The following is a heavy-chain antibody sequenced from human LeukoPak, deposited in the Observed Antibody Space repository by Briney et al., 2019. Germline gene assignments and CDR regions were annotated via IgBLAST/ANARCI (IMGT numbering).Heavy chain of an antibody. Sequence: GGSLRLSCAASGFTFSIYSMNWVRQAPGKGLEWVSSISSSSSYIYYADSVKGRFTISRDNAKNSLYLQMNSLRAEDTAVYYCAKYPYDSSGYFDYWGQGTLVTVSS. CDR2: ISSSSSYI. D-gene: IGHD3-22*01. CDR1: GFTFSIYS. V-gene: IGHV3-21*01. J-gene: IGHJ4*02. CDR3: AKYPYDSSGYFDY.